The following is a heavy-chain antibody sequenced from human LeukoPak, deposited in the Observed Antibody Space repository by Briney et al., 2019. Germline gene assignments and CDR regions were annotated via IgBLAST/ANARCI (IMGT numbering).Heavy chain of an antibody. CDR2: IYPGDSDT. D-gene: IGHD6-19*01. Sequence: GESLKISCKGSGYSFTNYWIGWVRQMPGKGLEWMGIIYPGDSDTRYSPSFQGQVTISADKSISTAYLQWSSLKASDTAMYYCARPIFSSSGPFDYWGQGTLVTVSS. J-gene: IGHJ4*02. CDR1: GYSFTNYW. CDR3: ARPIFSSSGPFDY. V-gene: IGHV5-51*01.